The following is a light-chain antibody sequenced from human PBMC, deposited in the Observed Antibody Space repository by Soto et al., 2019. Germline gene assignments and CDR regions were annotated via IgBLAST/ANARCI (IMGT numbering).Light chain of an antibody. CDR3: SSYTSSSTFYV. CDR2: DVS. CDR1: SSDVGGYNY. Sequence: QSALTQPASVSGSPGQSITISCTGTSSDVGGYNYVSWYQQHPGKAPKLMIYDVSNRPSGVSNLFSGSKSGNTASLTISGLQAEDEADYYCSSYTSSSTFYVFGTGTKLTVL. J-gene: IGLJ1*01. V-gene: IGLV2-14*01.